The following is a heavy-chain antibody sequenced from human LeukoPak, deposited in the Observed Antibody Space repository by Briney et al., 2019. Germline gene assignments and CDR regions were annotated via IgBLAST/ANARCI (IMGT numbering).Heavy chain of an antibody. V-gene: IGHV4-59*01. CDR2: IYCSGST. D-gene: IGHD3-3*01. J-gene: IGHJ6*03. CDR1: GGSISSYY. CDR3: ARDSAGYYDFWSGSPYYYYYYMDV. Sequence: SETLSLTCTVSGGSISSYYWSWIRQPPGKGLEWIGYIYCSGSTNYNPSLKSRVTISVDTSKNQFSLKLSSVTAADTAVYYCARDSAGYYDFWSGSPYYYYYYMDVWGKGTTVTVSS.